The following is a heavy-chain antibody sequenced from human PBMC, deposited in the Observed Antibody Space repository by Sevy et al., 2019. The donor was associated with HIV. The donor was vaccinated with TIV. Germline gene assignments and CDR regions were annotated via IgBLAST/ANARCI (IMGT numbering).Heavy chain of an antibody. V-gene: IGHV3-30-3*01. CDR1: GFTFSSYA. CDR2: ISYDGSNK. Sequence: GGSLRLSCAASGFTFSSYAMHWVRQAPGKGLEWVAVISYDGSNKYYADSVKGVFTISRDNSKNTLYLQMNSLRAEDTAVYYCARAPVKGYYTAMVRSRHLDYWGQGTLVTVSS. D-gene: IGHD5-18*01. J-gene: IGHJ4*02. CDR3: ARAPVKGYYTAMVRSRHLDY.